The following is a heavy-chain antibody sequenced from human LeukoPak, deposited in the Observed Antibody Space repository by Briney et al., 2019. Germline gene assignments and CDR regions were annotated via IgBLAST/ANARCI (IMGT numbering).Heavy chain of an antibody. CDR3: ARDRSGYVFDY. CDR2: ISSSSSTI. D-gene: IGHD5-12*01. CDR1: GFTLSSYS. J-gene: IGHJ4*02. Sequence: GGSLRLSCAASGFTLSSYSMNWVRQAPEKGLEWVSYISSSSSTIYYADSVKGRFTISRDNAKNSLYLQMNSLRAEDTAVYYCARDRSGYVFDYWGQGTLVTVSS. V-gene: IGHV3-48*01.